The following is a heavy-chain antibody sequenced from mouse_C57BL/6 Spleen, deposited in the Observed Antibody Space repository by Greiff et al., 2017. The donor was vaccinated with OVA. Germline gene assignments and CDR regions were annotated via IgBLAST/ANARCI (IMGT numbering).Heavy chain of an antibody. Sequence: EVQVVESGGGLVKPGGSLKLSCAASGFTFSSYAMSWVRQTPEKRLEWVATISDGGSYTYYPDNVKGRFTISRDNAKNNLYLQMSHLKSEDTAMYYCARRDGNHYFDYWGQGTTLTVSS. V-gene: IGHV5-4*03. J-gene: IGHJ2*01. CDR3: ARRDGNHYFDY. CDR2: ISDGGSYT. D-gene: IGHD2-1*01. CDR1: GFTFSSYA.